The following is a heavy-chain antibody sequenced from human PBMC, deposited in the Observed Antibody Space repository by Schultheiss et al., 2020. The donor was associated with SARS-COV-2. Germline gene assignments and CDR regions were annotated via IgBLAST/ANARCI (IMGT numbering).Heavy chain of an antibody. CDR3: ARAATMIVGRGAFDI. Sequence: GGSLRLSCAASGFTVSSNYMSWVRQAPGKGLEWVAVIWYDGSNKYYADSVKGRFTISRDNSKNTLYLQMSSLRAEDTAVYYCARAATMIVGRGAFDIWGQGTMVTVSS. D-gene: IGHD3-22*01. CDR2: IWYDGSNK. V-gene: IGHV3-33*08. J-gene: IGHJ3*02. CDR1: GFTVSSNY.